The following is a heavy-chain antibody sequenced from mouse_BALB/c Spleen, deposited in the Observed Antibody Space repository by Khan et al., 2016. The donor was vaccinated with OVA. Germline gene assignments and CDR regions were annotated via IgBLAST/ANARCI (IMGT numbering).Heavy chain of an antibody. CDR1: GFTFSNFG. D-gene: IGHD1-2*01. J-gene: IGHJ4*01. V-gene: IGHV5-17*02. CDR2: ISSGISTI. CDR3: ASPVITTANGAMDY. Sequence: EVELVESGGGLVQPGGSRKLSCAASGFTFSNFGMYWVRQAPEKGLEWVAYISSGISTIYYADSVKGRFTISRDHPKNTLFLQMTSLRSEDTAMYYCASPVITTANGAMDYWGQGTSVTVSS.